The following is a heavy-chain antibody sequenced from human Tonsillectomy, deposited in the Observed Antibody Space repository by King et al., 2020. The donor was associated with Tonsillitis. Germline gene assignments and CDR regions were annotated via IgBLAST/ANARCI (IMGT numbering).Heavy chain of an antibody. CDR3: ARYVSGSLDY. J-gene: IGHJ4*02. V-gene: IGHV4-39*01. CDR2: MYYSGTT. Sequence: QLQESGPGVVKPSETLSLTCTVSCDSISGGDQFWAWFRQPPGKRLEWIGYMYYSGTTFYNPSLKSRISISGDTSENRFYLRLTSVSAAYTAVYFCARYVSGSLDYWGQGALVTVSP. D-gene: IGHD1-26*01. CDR1: CDSISGGDQF.